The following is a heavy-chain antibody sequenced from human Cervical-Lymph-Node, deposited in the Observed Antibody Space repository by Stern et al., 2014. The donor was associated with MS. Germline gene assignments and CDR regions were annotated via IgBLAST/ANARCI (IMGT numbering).Heavy chain of an antibody. CDR1: GFTVSSTY. CDR2: IFSGGAT. V-gene: IGHV3-53*01. J-gene: IGHJ4*02. CDR3: ARVPPGYGSNSFFDY. Sequence: EGQLVESGGGLILPGGSLRLSCAPSGFTVSSTYMSLVRQAPGRGLEWVSIIFSGGATAYAVSVKGRFTISRDNSRNTLYLQMNSLRAEDTAFYYCARVPPGYGSNSFFDYWGQGNLVTVSS. D-gene: IGHD4-23*01.